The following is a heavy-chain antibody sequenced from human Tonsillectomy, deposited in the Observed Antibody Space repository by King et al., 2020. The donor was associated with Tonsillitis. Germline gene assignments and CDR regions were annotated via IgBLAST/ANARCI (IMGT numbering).Heavy chain of an antibody. D-gene: IGHD1-26*01. Sequence: QLVQYGGGLVQPGGSLRLSCAASGFTFSSYDMHWGRQATGKGLEWVSAIGTAGDTYYAGSVKGRFTISRENAKNSLYFQMNSLRAEDTAVYYCARSYYSDFFDYWGQGTLVTVSS. J-gene: IGHJ4*02. CDR3: ARSYYSDFFDY. CDR2: IGTAGDT. CDR1: GFTFSSYD. V-gene: IGHV3-13*01.